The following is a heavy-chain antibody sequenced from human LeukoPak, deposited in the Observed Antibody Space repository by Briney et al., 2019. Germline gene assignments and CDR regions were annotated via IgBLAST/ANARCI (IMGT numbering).Heavy chain of an antibody. Sequence: PGGSLRLSCAASGFTFSRYAFHWVRQAPGKGLEWVGVISHDGSYKYYSDSVNGRVTISRDNSKNTLYLQMDSLRAEDTAVYYCAKLRSGWHYFDYWGQGTLVTVSS. J-gene: IGHJ4*02. CDR2: ISHDGSYK. D-gene: IGHD6-19*01. CDR3: AKLRSGWHYFDY. V-gene: IGHV3-30*04. CDR1: GFTFSRYA.